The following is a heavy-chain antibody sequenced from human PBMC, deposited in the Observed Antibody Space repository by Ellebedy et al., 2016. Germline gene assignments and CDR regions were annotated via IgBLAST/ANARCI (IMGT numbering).Heavy chain of an antibody. Sequence: GSLRLSCTVSGGSISSTFYYWGWIRQPPGKGLEWIGSVYYSGSTSYNPSLKSRATISVDKSKNQFSLNLNSVTAADTAVYYCARISLDGQYVLAAFDVWGQGTMVTVS. J-gene: IGHJ3*01. CDR2: VYYSGST. D-gene: IGHD2/OR15-2a*01. CDR3: ARISLDGQYVLAAFDV. CDR1: GGSISSTFYY. V-gene: IGHV4-39*07.